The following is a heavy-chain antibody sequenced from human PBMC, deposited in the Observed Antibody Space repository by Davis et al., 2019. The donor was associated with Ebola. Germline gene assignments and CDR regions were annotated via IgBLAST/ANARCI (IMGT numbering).Heavy chain of an antibody. CDR1: GYTFTSYD. CDR2: MNPNSGNT. CDR3: ATLIAARPRKAGYYGMDV. V-gene: IGHV1-8*01. D-gene: IGHD6-6*01. Sequence: AASVKVSCKASGYTFTSYDINWVRQATGQGLEWMGWMNPNSGNTGYAQKFQGRVTMTRNTSISTAYMELSSLRSEDTAVYYCATLIAARPRKAGYYGMDVWGKGTTVTVSS. J-gene: IGHJ6*04.